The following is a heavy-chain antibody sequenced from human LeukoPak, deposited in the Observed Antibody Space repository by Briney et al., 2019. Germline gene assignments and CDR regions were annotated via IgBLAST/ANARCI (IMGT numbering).Heavy chain of an antibody. CDR2: INPNSGGT. CDR3: ARVKDGLEYHSFDY. D-gene: IGHD1-1*01. V-gene: IGHV1-2*02. Sequence: ASVKVSCKASGYTFTGYYIHWVRQAPGQGLEWMGWINPNSGGTDYAQKFQGRVSMTRDTSISTAYMEVSSLRSDDTAVFFCARVKDGLEYHSFDYWGQGTLVTASS. J-gene: IGHJ4*02. CDR1: GYTFTGYY.